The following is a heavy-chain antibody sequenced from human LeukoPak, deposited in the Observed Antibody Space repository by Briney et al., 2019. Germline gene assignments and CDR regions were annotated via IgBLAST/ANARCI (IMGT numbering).Heavy chain of an antibody. V-gene: IGHV4-39*07. CDR3: ARDKEYYMDV. CDR2: IYYSGST. CDR1: GGSISSSSYY. Sequence: PSETLSLTCTVSGGSISSSSYYWGWIRQPPGKGLEWIGSIYYSGSTYYNPSLKSRVTISVDTSKNQFSLKLSSVTAADTAVYYCARDKEYYMDVWGKGTTVTVSS. J-gene: IGHJ6*03.